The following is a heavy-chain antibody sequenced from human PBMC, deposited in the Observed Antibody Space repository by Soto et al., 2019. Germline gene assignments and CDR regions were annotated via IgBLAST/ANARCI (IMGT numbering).Heavy chain of an antibody. V-gene: IGHV4-39*02. Sequence: HLQLQESGPGLVKPSETLSLTCTVSGASISRSNYFWGWIRQPPGKGLEWIANIYYSGSTYYSPSLKSRVTISVDTSKNHFSLRLSSVTAADTAVYYCASRSSGLASWFDPWGQGTLVTVSP. CDR3: ASRSSGLASWFDP. CDR1: GASISRSNYF. D-gene: IGHD3-22*01. CDR2: IYYSGST. J-gene: IGHJ5*02.